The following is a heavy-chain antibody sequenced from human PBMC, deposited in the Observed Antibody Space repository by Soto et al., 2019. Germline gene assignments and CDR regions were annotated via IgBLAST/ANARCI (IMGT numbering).Heavy chain of an antibody. CDR1: GFTFSSYG. J-gene: IGHJ4*02. V-gene: IGHV3-30*18. CDR3: AKGVGIVATIQAFDY. Sequence: GGSLRLSCAASGFTFSSYGMHWVRQAPGKGLEWVAVISYDGSNKYYAASVKGRFTISRDNSKNTLYLKMNSLRAEDTAVYYCAKGVGIVATIQAFDYWGQGTLVTVSS. D-gene: IGHD5-12*01. CDR2: ISYDGSNK.